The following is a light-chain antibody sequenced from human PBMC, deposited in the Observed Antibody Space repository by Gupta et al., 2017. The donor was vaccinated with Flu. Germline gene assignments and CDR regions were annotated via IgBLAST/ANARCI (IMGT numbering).Light chain of an antibody. J-gene: IGKJ3*01. Sequence: DIQMTQSPSSLSASIGDRVTITCRASQSISNYLNWYQQESGKAPKLLINAASSLQSGVPSRCTGSESRTFTTLTISGLQPRDSATYSCRQRRSFGPGTKVDVK. CDR1: QSISNY. CDR3: RQRRS. CDR2: AAS. V-gene: IGKV1-39*01.